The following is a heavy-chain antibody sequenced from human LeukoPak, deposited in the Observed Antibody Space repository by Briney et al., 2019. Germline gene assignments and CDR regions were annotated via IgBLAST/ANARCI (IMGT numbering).Heavy chain of an antibody. CDR2: ISSSSSYI. CDR1: GFTFSSFF. J-gene: IGHJ4*02. D-gene: IGHD4/OR15-4a*01. V-gene: IGHV3-21*04. Sequence: GGSLRLSCAASGFTFSSFFMAWVRQAPGKGLEWVSSISSSSSYIYYADSVKGRFTISRDNSKNTLYLQMNSLRAEDTAVYYCARRAGAYSHPYDYWGQGTLVTVSS. CDR3: ARRAGAYSHPYDY.